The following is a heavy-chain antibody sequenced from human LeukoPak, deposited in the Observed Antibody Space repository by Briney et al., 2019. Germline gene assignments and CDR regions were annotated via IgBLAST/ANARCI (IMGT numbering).Heavy chain of an antibody. D-gene: IGHD1-26*01. CDR2: ITWNSGSI. CDR1: GFTFDGYA. J-gene: IGHJ4*02. Sequence: QAGGSLRLSCAASGFTFDGYAMHWVRQAPGKGLEWVSGITWNSGSIGYADSVKGRFTISRDNANSSLYLQMNSLRAEDSALYYCAKDIVGATSLYYLDYWGQGTLVTVSS. CDR3: AKDIVGATSLYYLDY. V-gene: IGHV3-9*01.